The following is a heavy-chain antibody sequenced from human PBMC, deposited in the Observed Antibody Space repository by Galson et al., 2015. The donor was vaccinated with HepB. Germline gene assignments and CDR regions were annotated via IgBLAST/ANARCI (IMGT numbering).Heavy chain of an antibody. J-gene: IGHJ4*02. D-gene: IGHD2-2*02. Sequence: SLRLSCAASGFTFSTYAMNWVPQAPGKGLEGVAALSFDGTHRHYADSVNGRSTISSDNSQNTLYLQMDGLRADDTAVYFCARDGWCRTSCYIYGACDYWGQGTLVTVSS. CDR1: GFTFSTYA. V-gene: IGHV3-30-3*01. CDR2: LSFDGTHR. CDR3: ARDGWCRTSCYIYGACDY.